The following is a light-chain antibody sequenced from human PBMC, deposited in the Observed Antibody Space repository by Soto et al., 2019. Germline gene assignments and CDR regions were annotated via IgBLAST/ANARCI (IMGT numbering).Light chain of an antibody. J-gene: IGLJ2*01. Sequence: QSVLTQPASVSGSPGQSITISCTGTSSDVGGYNYVSWYQQHPGKAPKLMIYDVSNRPSGVSNRFSGSKSGNTAYLTISGLQGEDEADYYCSSYTSSSTVVFGGGTKVTVL. V-gene: IGLV2-14*01. CDR1: SSDVGGYNY. CDR3: SSYTSSSTVV. CDR2: DVS.